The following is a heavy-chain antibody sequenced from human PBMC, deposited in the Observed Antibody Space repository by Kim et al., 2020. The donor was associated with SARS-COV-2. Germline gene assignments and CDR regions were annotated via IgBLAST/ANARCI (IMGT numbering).Heavy chain of an antibody. Sequence: GGSLRLSCAASGFTFSSYGMHWVRQAPGKGLEWVAVIWYDGSNKYYADSVKGRFTISRDNSKNTLYLQMNSLRAEDTAVYYCARDPRPWGIAAAGHYYFDYWGQGTLVTVSS. CDR1: GFTFSSYG. V-gene: IGHV3-33*01. D-gene: IGHD6-13*01. CDR3: ARDPRPWGIAAAGHYYFDY. J-gene: IGHJ4*02. CDR2: IWYDGSNK.